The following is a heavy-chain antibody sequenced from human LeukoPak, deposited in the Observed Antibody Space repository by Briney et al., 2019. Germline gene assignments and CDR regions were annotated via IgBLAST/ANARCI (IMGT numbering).Heavy chain of an antibody. V-gene: IGHV3-74*01. CDR1: GFTFSSYW. Sequence: GGSLRLSCAASGFTFSSYWMHWVRQAPGKGLVWVSRIKSDGSTSYADSVKGRFTISRDNAKNTVSLQMNSLRAEDTGVYYCARAPSEIGGYYPEYFRHWGQGTLVTVPS. CDR2: IKSDGST. CDR3: ARAPSEIGGYYPEYFRH. D-gene: IGHD3-22*01. J-gene: IGHJ1*01.